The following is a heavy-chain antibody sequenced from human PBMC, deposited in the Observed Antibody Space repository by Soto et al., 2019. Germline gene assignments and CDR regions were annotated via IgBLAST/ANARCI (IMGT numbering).Heavy chain of an antibody. CDR2: IYNDGTT. D-gene: IGHD3-10*01. Sequence: GVLKISCTAYGLGVRNNYMSWVRQAPGMGLEWVSVIYNDGTTYYADSVKGRFTLSRDTSKNTLSLQMDSLRAEDTAVYYCVRPLPSGRNYGMDVWGQGTTVTVSS. J-gene: IGHJ6*02. CDR1: GLGVRNNY. V-gene: IGHV3-53*01. CDR3: VRPLPSGRNYGMDV.